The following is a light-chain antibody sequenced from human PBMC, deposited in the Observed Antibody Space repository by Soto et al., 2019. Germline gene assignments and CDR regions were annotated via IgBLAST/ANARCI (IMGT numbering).Light chain of an antibody. Sequence: QSVLTQPPSVSGAPGQRVTTSCTGSSSNIGAGYGVHWYQQVPGTAPKLLIYANSNRPSGVPDRFSGSKSGTSASLAITGLQAEDETDYYCQSYDSSLSAYVFGTGTRSPS. J-gene: IGLJ1*01. CDR3: QSYDSSLSAYV. CDR2: ANS. CDR1: SSNIGAGYG. V-gene: IGLV1-40*01.